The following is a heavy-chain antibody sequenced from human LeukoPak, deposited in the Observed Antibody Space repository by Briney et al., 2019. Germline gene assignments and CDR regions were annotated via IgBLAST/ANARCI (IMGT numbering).Heavy chain of an antibody. CDR2: IRSDAYGGST. CDR3: TRDEKQSYFDTTAYRTLFDY. J-gene: IGHJ4*02. Sequence: GGSLRLSCTGSGFTSGDYALSWVRQAPGKGLEWIGSIRSDAYGGSTQYAASVTGRFTISRDDSDNIVYLQMNSLQTDDTAVYYCTRDEKQSYFDTTAYRTLFDYWGQGTLVTVSS. CDR1: GFTSGDYA. V-gene: IGHV3-49*04. D-gene: IGHD3-22*01.